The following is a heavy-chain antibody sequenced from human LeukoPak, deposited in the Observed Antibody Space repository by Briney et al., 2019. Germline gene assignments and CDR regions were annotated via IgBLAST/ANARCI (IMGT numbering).Heavy chain of an antibody. CDR2: IYYSGST. Sequence: PSETLSLTCTVSGGSISSSSYYWGWIRQPPGKGLEWIGSIYYSGSTYYNPSLKSRVTISVDTSKNQFSLKLSSVTAADTAVYYCARDWDYYDSSGYYFHYWGQGTLVTVSS. CDR3: ARDWDYYDSSGYYFHY. J-gene: IGHJ4*02. CDR1: GGSISSSSYY. D-gene: IGHD3-22*01. V-gene: IGHV4-39*07.